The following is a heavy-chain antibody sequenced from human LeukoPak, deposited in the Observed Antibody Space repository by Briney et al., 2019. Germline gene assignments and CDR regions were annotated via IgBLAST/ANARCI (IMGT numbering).Heavy chain of an antibody. CDR2: IYYSGNT. D-gene: IGHD3-22*01. V-gene: IGHV4-38-2*01. CDR3: ARAPHFFDTSGSRYYFDY. J-gene: IGHJ4*02. CDR1: GYSISSGYY. Sequence: SETLSLTCAVSGYSISSGYYWGWIRQPPGKGLERIGSIYYSGNTYHSPSLMSRVTISVDTSKNQFSLKLSSVTAADTAVYYCARAPHFFDTSGSRYYFDYWGQGALVTVSS.